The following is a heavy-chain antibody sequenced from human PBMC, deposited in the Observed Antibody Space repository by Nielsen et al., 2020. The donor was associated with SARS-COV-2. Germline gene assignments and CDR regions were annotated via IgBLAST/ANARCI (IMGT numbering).Heavy chain of an antibody. CDR1: GGSISTYY. CDR2: IHYSGIT. CDR3: ARGRITIFGVVTHFDY. Sequence: SETLSLTCTVSGGSISTYYWSWIRQAPGKGLEWIAYIHYSGITNYNTSLKSRVTISVDTSKNQFSLKLSSVTAADTAVYYCARGRITIFGVVTHFDYWGQGTLVTVSS. D-gene: IGHD3-3*01. V-gene: IGHV4-59*12. J-gene: IGHJ4*02.